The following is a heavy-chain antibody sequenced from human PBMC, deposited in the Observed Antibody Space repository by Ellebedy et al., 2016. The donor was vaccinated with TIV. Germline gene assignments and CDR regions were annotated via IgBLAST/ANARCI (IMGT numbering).Heavy chain of an antibody. CDR1: GFSFSSFA. J-gene: IGHJ3*02. CDR2: ISFEGSGK. D-gene: IGHD4-11*01. CDR3: ARPMTTVTSDSPDI. Sequence: GESLKISCAASGFSFSSFAMHWFRQAPGKGLEWVALISFEGSGKDYADSVKGRFTISRDNSKSTLYLQMNSLRPDDAAVYFCARPMTTVTSDSPDIWGQGTKVTVSS. V-gene: IGHV3-30*04.